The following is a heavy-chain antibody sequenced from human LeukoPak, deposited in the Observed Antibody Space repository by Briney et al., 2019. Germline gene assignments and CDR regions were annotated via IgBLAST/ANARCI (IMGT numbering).Heavy chain of an antibody. CDR2: IYYSGST. CDR3: ARGLIGYSYGFSGFDP. CDR1: GGSISSGGYY. J-gene: IGHJ5*02. D-gene: IGHD5-18*01. V-gene: IGHV4-31*03. Sequence: TLSLTCTVSGGSISSGGYYWSWIRQHPGKGLEWIGYIYYSGSTYYNPSLKSRVTISVDTSKNQFSLKLSSVTAADTAVYYCARGLIGYSYGFSGFDPWGQGTLVTVSS.